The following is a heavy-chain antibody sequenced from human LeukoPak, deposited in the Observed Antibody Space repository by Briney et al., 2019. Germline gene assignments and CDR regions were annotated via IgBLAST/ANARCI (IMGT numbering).Heavy chain of an antibody. V-gene: IGHV1-2*02. D-gene: IGHD3-22*01. CDR2: INPNSGGT. Sequence: ASVKVSCTASGYTFTGYYMHWVRQAPGQGLEWMGWINPNSGGTNYAQKFQGRVTMTRDTSISTAYMELSRLRSDDTAVYYCARAGDSSGYYYDYWGQGTLVTVSS. J-gene: IGHJ4*02. CDR1: GYTFTGYY. CDR3: ARAGDSSGYYYDY.